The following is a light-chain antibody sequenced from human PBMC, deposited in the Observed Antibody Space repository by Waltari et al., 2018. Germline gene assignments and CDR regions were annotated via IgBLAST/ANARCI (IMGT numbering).Light chain of an antibody. Sequence: DIQMTQSPSTLSASVGASVTITCRASQSITVWLAWYQQKPGQAPKLLIYKASSLESGVPSRFSGSGSGTEFTLTISSVESDDFATYYCQQYDSYPFTFGPGTKVDI. CDR3: QQYDSYPFT. CDR2: KAS. CDR1: QSITVW. J-gene: IGKJ3*01. V-gene: IGKV1-5*03.